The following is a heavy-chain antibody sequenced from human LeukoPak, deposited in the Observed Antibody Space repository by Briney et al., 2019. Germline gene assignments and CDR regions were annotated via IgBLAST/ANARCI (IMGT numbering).Heavy chain of an antibody. CDR2: INQDGSDV. D-gene: IGHD3/OR15-3a*01. Sequence: GGSLRLSCAASRFTFSSYWMNWVRQAPGKGLEWVANINQDGSDVYYADSVKGRFTISRDNAKSSLFLQMNSLRAADTAVYYCARAGGTDTADYWGQGTLVTVSS. J-gene: IGHJ4*02. V-gene: IGHV3-7*01. CDR3: ARAGGTDTADY. CDR1: RFTFSSYW.